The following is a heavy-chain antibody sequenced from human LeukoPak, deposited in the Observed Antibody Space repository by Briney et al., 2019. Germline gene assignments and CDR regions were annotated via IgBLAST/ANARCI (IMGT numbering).Heavy chain of an antibody. CDR1: GFDFTSYG. V-gene: IGHV1-18*01. CDR2: IRPYNGDT. Sequence: ASVKVSCKASGFDFTSYGVTWVRQAPGQGLEWMGWIRPYNGDTYYAQMLQGRLTMTTDTSTSTAYMELTSLRSDDTAVYYCARGGDNYLDSWGQGTLVTVSS. D-gene: IGHD2-21*01. J-gene: IGHJ4*02. CDR3: ARGGDNYLDS.